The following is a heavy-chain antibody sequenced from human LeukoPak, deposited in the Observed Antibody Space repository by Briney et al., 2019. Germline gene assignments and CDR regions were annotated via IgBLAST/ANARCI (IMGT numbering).Heavy chain of an antibody. CDR3: ARQVGDLRSSGTYYHYYYYYYYMDV. J-gene: IGHJ6*03. D-gene: IGHD3-10*01. CDR1: GGSFSGYY. V-gene: IGHV4-34*01. CDR2: IYHSGST. Sequence: SETLSLTCAVYGGSFSGYYWSWIRQPPGKGLEWIGEIYHSGSTNYNPSLKSRVTISVDTSKNQFSLKVSSVTAADTAVYYCARQVGDLRSSGTYYHYYYYYYYMDVWGKGTTVTISS.